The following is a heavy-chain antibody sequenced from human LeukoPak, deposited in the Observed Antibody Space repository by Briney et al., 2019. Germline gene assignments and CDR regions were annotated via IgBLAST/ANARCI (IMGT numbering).Heavy chain of an antibody. D-gene: IGHD2-2*01. J-gene: IGHJ4*02. CDR1: GGTFSSYA. CDR3: ATVFGGIRECSSASCYLDY. V-gene: IGHV1-24*01. Sequence: GASVKVSCKASGGTFSSYAISWVRQAPGQGLEWMGLFDPEDAEGIYAQKFQGRITMTEDTSTETAYMELSSLGSEDTAVYYCATVFGGIRECSSASCYLDYWGQGTPVTVSS. CDR2: FDPEDAEG.